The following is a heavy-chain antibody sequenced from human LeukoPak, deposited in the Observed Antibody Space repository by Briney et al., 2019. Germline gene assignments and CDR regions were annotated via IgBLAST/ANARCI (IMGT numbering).Heavy chain of an antibody. CDR3: ARMRTRVVTLFDY. V-gene: IGHV4-39*01. CDR2: IYYSVST. J-gene: IGHJ4*02. D-gene: IGHD2-21*02. Sequence: SETLSLTCTVSGDSITSNSYYWGWIRQPPGKGLEWIWSIYYSVSTYYNPSFTSRVNISVDTSKNQFSLKLSSVTAADTAVYYCARMRTRVVTLFDYWGQGTLVTVSS. CDR1: GDSITSNSYY.